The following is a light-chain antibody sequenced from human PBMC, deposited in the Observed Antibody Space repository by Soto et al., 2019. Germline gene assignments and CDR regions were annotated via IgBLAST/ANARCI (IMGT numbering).Light chain of an antibody. V-gene: IGKV3-11*01. CDR2: DAS. CDR3: QQRSNPIT. Sequence: EIVLTQSTAALSLSPGERATLSCRASQSVSSYLAWYQQTPGQAPRLLIYDASNRATGIPARFSGSGSGTDFTLTISSLEPEDFAVYDCQQRSNPITFGQGTRMEIK. J-gene: IGKJ5*01. CDR1: QSVSSY.